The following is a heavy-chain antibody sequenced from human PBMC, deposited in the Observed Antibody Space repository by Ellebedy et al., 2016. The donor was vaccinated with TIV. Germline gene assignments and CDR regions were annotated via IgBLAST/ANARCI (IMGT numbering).Heavy chain of an antibody. V-gene: IGHV5-51*01. CDR3: ARILIPGAVADY. J-gene: IGHJ4*02. CDR2: IYPGDSET. Sequence: GESLKISCRCSGYSLTSYWIGWVRQMPGKGLEWMGSIYPGDSETRYSPSFQGQVTFSADKSTSTAYLQWSSLKASDTAMYYCARILIPGAVADYWGQGTLVTVSS. CDR1: GYSLTSYW. D-gene: IGHD2-8*01.